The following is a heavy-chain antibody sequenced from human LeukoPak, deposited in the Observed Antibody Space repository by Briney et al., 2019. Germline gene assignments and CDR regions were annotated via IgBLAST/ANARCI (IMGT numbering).Heavy chain of an antibody. V-gene: IGHV1-18*01. Sequence: ASVKVSCKASGYTFTSYGISWVRQAPGQGLEWMGWISAYNGNTNYAQKLQGRVTMTTDTSTSTAYMELRSLRSDDTAVYYCARDGDDFWSGYWLDYWGQGTLVTVSS. CDR1: GYTFTSYG. J-gene: IGHJ4*02. CDR3: ARDGDDFWSGYWLDY. D-gene: IGHD3-3*01. CDR2: ISAYNGNT.